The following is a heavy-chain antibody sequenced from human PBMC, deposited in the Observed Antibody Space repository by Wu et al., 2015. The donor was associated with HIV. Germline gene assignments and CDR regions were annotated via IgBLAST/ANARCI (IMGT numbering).Heavy chain of an antibody. Sequence: QVQLVQSGAEVKKPGASVKVSCKASGYTFTSYDINWVRQATGQGLEWMGWVNPNSGNTGYAQKFQGRVTMTRNTSISTAYMELSSLRSEDTAVYYCARVLWEGYPDAFDIWGQGTMVTVSS. J-gene: IGHJ3*02. CDR2: VNPNSGNT. D-gene: IGHD3-16*02. CDR1: GYTFTSYD. V-gene: IGHV1-8*01. CDR3: ARVLWEGYPDAFDI.